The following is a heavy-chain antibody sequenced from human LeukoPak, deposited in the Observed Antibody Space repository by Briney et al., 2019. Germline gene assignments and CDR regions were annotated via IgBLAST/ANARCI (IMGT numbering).Heavy chain of an antibody. CDR3: ARVKRDCSGGSCYSYDY. CDR2: ISWNSGSI. CDR1: GFTFDDYA. J-gene: IGHJ4*02. Sequence: PGGSLRLSCAASGFTFDDYAMHWVRQAPGKGLEWVSGISWNSGSIDYADAVKGRFTISRDNAKNSLYLQMNSLRAEDTAVYYCARVKRDCSGGSCYSYDYWGQGTLVTVSS. V-gene: IGHV3-9*01. D-gene: IGHD2-15*01.